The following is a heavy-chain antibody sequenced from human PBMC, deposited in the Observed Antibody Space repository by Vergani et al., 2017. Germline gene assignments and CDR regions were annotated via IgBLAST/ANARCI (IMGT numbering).Heavy chain of an antibody. J-gene: IGHJ4*02. V-gene: IGHV4-4*07. Sequence: QVQLQESGPGLVKPSETLSLTCIVSGGSISPYYWSWIRQPAGKGLEWIGRIYTSESTNYNPSLKSRVTMSVDTSKNQFSLYLTSVTAADTAVYYCARSRRYYGAGSPDYWGQGTLVTVSS. CDR1: GGSISPYY. D-gene: IGHD3-10*01. CDR2: IYTSEST. CDR3: ARSRRYYGAGSPDY.